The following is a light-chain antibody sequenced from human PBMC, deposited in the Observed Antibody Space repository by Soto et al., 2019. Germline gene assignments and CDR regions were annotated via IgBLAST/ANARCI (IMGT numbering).Light chain of an antibody. CDR3: QQYNNWPRYT. Sequence: EIVLTQSPATLSSFPGDRVTLSCRASQAVNTRLAWYQHKPGQAPRLLIYLASNRAAGVPARFSGSGSGTDFTLTISDVEPEDFAVYYCQQYNNWPRYTFGQGTKLEIK. CDR2: LAS. J-gene: IGKJ2*01. CDR1: QAVNTR. V-gene: IGKV3-11*01.